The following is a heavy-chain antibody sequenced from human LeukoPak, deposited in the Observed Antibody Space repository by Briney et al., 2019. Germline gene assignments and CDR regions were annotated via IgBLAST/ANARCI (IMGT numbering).Heavy chain of an antibody. Sequence: SETLSLTCGVYGGSFSGYYWSWIRQPPGKGLEWIGEINHSGSTNYNPSLKSRVTISVDTSKNQFSLKLSSVTAADTAVYYCARIPRITMLRGVTDWGQGTLVTVSS. D-gene: IGHD3-10*01. J-gene: IGHJ4*02. V-gene: IGHV4-34*01. CDR3: ARIPRITMLRGVTD. CDR2: INHSGST. CDR1: GGSFSGYY.